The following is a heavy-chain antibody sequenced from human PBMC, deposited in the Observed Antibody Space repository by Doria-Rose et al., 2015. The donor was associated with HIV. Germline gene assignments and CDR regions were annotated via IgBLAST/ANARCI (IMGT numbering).Heavy chain of an antibody. Sequence: QESGPVLVKPTETLTLTCTVSGVSLSSPGMGVSWIRQPPGKALEWLANTFSDDERSYKTSLESRLTVSRGTSKSQVVLTMTDMDPVDTATYYCARIKSSRWYHKYYVDFWGQGTLVIVSA. CDR1: GVSLSSPGMG. J-gene: IGHJ4*02. CDR2: TFSDDER. V-gene: IGHV2-26*01. D-gene: IGHD6-13*01. CDR3: ARIKSSRWYHKYYVDF.